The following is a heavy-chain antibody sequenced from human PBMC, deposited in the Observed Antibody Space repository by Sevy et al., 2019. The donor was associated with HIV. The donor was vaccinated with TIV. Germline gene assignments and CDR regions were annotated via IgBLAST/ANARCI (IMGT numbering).Heavy chain of an antibody. CDR2: IYYSGIT. Sequence: SETLSLTCTVSGGSISRYYWSWIRQPPGKGLEWIGYIYYSGITNYNPSLKSQVTISLDTSKNQFSLKLSSVTAAYTAVYYCARGFLHGMTIFRAPGGDAFDIWGQGTMVTVSS. V-gene: IGHV4-59*01. J-gene: IGHJ3*02. D-gene: IGHD3-3*01. CDR1: GGSISRYY. CDR3: ARGFLHGMTIFRAPGGDAFDI.